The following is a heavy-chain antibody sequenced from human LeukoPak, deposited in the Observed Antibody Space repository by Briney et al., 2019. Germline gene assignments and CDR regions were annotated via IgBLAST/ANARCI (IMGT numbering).Heavy chain of an antibody. CDR1: GGSISSYY. CDR2: IYYSGST. V-gene: IGHV4-59*01. Sequence: SETLSLTCIVAGGSISSYYWIWIRQPPGKGLEWIGYIYYSGSTNYNPSLKSRVTISVDTSKNQFSLKLSSVTAADTAVYYCARDVSASGLGFDYWGQGTLVTVSS. CDR3: ARDVSASGLGFDY. D-gene: IGHD3-10*01. J-gene: IGHJ4*02.